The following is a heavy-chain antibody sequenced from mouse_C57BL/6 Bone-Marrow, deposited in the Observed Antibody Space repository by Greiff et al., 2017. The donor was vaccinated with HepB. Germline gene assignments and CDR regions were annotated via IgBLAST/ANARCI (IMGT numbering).Heavy chain of an antibody. Sequence: EVQLQQSGAELVRPGASVKLSCTASGFNIKDDYMHWVKQRPEQGLEWIGWIDPENGDTEYASKFQGKATITADTSSNTAYLQLSSLTSEDTAVYYCTTVNYYGSSYVWFAYWGQGTLVTVSA. CDR1: GFNIKDDY. D-gene: IGHD1-1*01. CDR2: IDPENGDT. CDR3: TTVNYYGSSYVWFAY. V-gene: IGHV14-4*01. J-gene: IGHJ3*01.